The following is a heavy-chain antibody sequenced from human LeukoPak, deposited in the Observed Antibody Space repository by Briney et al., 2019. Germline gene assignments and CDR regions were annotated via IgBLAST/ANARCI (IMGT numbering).Heavy chain of an antibody. D-gene: IGHD6-19*01. CDR3: ARDGSGWYEDFDY. J-gene: IGHJ4*02. V-gene: IGHV1-2*06. Sequence: ASVKVSCKASGHTFTGYYMHWVRQAPGQGLEWMGRINPNSGGTNYAQKFQGRVTMTRDTSISTAYMELSRLRSDDTAVYYCARDGSGWYEDFDYWGQGTLVTVSS. CDR1: GHTFTGYY. CDR2: INPNSGGT.